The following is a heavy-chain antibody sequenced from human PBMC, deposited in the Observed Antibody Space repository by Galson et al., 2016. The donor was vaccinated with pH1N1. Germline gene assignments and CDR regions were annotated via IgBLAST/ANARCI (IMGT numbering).Heavy chain of an antibody. J-gene: IGHJ6*02. CDR3: ARVGDFWSYYYYNMDV. CDR1: GFTFSSYA. CDR2: IIGSGGRT. Sequence: SLRLSCAASGFTFSSYAMSWVRQAPGKGLEWVSAIIGSGGRTYYADSVKGRFTISRDNSKNTLYLQMNSLRVEDTAVYYCARVGDFWSYYYYNMDVWGQGTTVTVPS. V-gene: IGHV3-23*01. D-gene: IGHD3-3*01.